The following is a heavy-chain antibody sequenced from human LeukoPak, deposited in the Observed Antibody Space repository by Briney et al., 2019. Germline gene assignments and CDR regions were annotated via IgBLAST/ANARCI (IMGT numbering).Heavy chain of an antibody. V-gene: IGHV3-30-3*01. D-gene: IGHD3-22*01. Sequence: GGSLRLSCAASGFTFSSYAMHWVRQAPGKGLEWVAVISYDGSNKYYADSVKGRFTISRDNSKNTLYLQMNSLRAEDTAVYYCARGGGYYYDSSGPYFDYWGQGTLVTVSS. CDR1: GFTFSSYA. J-gene: IGHJ4*02. CDR2: ISYDGSNK. CDR3: ARGGGYYYDSSGPYFDY.